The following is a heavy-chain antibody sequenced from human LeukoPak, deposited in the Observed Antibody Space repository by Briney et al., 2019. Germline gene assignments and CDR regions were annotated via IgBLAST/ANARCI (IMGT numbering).Heavy chain of an antibody. CDR2: LTTYDGRT. V-gene: IGHV3-23*01. CDR3: AKSLVRWAFDY. D-gene: IGHD4-23*01. Sequence: GGSLRLSCAASGFTFSSYDMRWVRQAPGKGLEWVSSLTTYDGRTEYADSVKGRFTISKDKSKNTLHGQMNRLRAEDTALYYCAKSLVRWAFDYWGQGTLVTVSS. CDR1: GFTFSSYD. J-gene: IGHJ4*02.